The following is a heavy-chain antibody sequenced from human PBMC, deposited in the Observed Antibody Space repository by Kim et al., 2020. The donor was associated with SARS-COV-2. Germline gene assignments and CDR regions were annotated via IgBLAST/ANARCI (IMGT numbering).Heavy chain of an antibody. CDR3: ARDPRLQWEFLRGENYYHGMDV. CDR1: GDSVSSNSAA. Sequence: SQTLSLTCAISGDSVSSNSAAWNWIRQSPSRGLEWLGRTYYRSKWYNDYAVSVKSRITINPDTSKNQFSLHLNSVTPEDTAVYYCARDPRLQWEFLRGENYYHGMDVWGQGTTVTVSS. V-gene: IGHV6-1*01. D-gene: IGHD1-26*01. J-gene: IGHJ6*02. CDR2: TYYRSKWYN.